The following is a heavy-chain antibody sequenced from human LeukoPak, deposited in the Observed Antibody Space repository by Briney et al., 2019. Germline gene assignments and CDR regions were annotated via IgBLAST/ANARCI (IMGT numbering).Heavy chain of an antibody. J-gene: IGHJ6*04. D-gene: IGHD3-10*02. Sequence: AGGSLRLSCAASGFTFSTYWMHWVRQPPGKGLEWVSLINSDGSRTRYADSVKGRFTISRDNAKNSLYLQMNSLRAEDTAVYYCAELGITMIGGVWGKGTTVTISS. CDR3: AELGITMIGGV. CDR1: GFTFSTYW. V-gene: IGHV3-74*01. CDR2: INSDGSRT.